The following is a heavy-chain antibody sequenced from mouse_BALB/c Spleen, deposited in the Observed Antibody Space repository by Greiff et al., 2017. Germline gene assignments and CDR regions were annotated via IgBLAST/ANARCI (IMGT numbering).Heavy chain of an antibody. J-gene: IGHJ4*01. CDR1: GYTFTSYW. CDR2: IDPSDSYT. CDR3: ARWDRRGYYAMDY. D-gene: IGHD2-14*01. V-gene: IGHV1-69*02. Sequence: QVQLQQSGAELVKPGASVKLSCKASGYTFTSYWMHWVKQRPGQGLEWIGEIDPSDSYTNYNQKFKGKATLTVDKSSSTAYMQLSSLTSEDSAVYYCARWDRRGYYAMDYWGQGTSVTVSS.